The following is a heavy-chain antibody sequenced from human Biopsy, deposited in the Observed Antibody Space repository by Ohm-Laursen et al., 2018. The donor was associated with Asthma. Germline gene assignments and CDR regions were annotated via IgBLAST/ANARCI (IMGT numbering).Heavy chain of an antibody. J-gene: IGHJ5*02. CDR1: GYTFIGCH. D-gene: IGHD6-13*01. CDR3: ARGQKSAGDRWFDP. V-gene: IGHV1-2*06. Sequence: GASVKVSCKASGYTFIGCHIHWMRQAPGQRLEWMGRINPNSGGTNYAQKFQGRVTMTRDTSISTAYMEVSRLRSDDTAVYYCARGQKSAGDRWFDPWGQGTLVTVSS. CDR2: INPNSGGT.